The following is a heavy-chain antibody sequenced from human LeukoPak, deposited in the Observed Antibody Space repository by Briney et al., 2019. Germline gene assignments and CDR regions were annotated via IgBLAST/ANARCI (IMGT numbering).Heavy chain of an antibody. CDR1: GFTFSNYI. CDR3: ARTTIVGARYFDY. D-gene: IGHD1-26*01. Sequence: GGSLRLSCAASGFTFSNYIMNWVRQAPGKGLEWVAAISGSGGTTDYADSVKGRFTISRDNSKNTLYLQMNSLRAEDTAVYYCARTTIVGARYFDYWGQGILVTVSS. V-gene: IGHV3-23*01. J-gene: IGHJ4*02. CDR2: ISGSGGTT.